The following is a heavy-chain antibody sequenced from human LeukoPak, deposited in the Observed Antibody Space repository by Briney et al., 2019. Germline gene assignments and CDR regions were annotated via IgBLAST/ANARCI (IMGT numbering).Heavy chain of an antibody. J-gene: IGHJ4*02. D-gene: IGHD6-6*01. CDR2: ISYDGSNK. CDR1: GFTFSSYG. Sequence: GGSLRLSCAASGFTFSSYGMHWVRQAPGKGLEWVAVISYDGSNKYYADSVKGRFTISRDNSKNTLYLQMNSLRAEDTAVYYCAKEGYSSSSLDYWVQGTLVTVSS. V-gene: IGHV3-30*18. CDR3: AKEGYSSSSLDY.